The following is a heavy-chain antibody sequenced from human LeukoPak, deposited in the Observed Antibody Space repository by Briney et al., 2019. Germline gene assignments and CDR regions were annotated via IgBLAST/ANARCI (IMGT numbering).Heavy chain of an antibody. Sequence: PSETLSHTCAVYGGSFSGYYWSWIRQPPGKGLEWIGEINHSGSTNYNPSLKSRVTISVDTSKNQFSLKLSSVTAADTAVYYCARGSGYRSGYYYWGQGTLVTVSS. J-gene: IGHJ4*02. V-gene: IGHV4-34*01. CDR2: INHSGST. CDR3: ARGSGYRSGYYY. CDR1: GGSFSGYY. D-gene: IGHD3-22*01.